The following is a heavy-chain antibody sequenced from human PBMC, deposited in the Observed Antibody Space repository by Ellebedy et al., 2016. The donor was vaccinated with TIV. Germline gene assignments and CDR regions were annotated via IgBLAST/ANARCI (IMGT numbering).Heavy chain of an antibody. V-gene: IGHV3-21*01. Sequence: GESLKISCVASGFAFNTYSMNWVRQTPGKGLEWVSAITGSGNYRYYADSLKGRFTISRDNAKNSLYLHMNSLRVDDTAVYYRARGGGCNDGICWYADDWGQGTLVTVSS. D-gene: IGHD2-15*01. CDR1: GFAFNTYS. CDR3: ARGGGCNDGICWYADD. CDR2: ITGSGNYR. J-gene: IGHJ4*02.